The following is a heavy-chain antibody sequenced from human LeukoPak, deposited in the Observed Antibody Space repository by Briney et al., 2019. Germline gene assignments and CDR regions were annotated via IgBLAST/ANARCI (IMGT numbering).Heavy chain of an antibody. V-gene: IGHV3-30*04. Sequence: GGSLRLSCAASGFTFSSYAMHWVRQAPGKGLEWVALISYDGSNKYYAASVKGRFTISRDNSKNTLYLQMNSLRAEDTAMYYCTRDEYYDFWSGSWGYWGQGTLVTVSS. J-gene: IGHJ4*02. CDR1: GFTFSSYA. CDR3: TRDEYYDFWSGSWGY. D-gene: IGHD3-3*01. CDR2: ISYDGSNK.